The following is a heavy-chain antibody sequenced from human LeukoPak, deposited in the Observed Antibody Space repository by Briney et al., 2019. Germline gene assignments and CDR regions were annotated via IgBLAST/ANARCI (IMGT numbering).Heavy chain of an antibody. CDR1: GFTFSSYA. Sequence: PGGSLRLSCSASGFTFSSYAMHWVRQAAGEGLEYVSAINSDGDSTYYADSVKGRFTISRDNSKNTLYLQMGSLRPEDSAVYYCVKTPYSSTWYVGDYWGQGTLVTVSS. D-gene: IGHD2/OR15-2a*01. J-gene: IGHJ4*02. CDR2: INSDGDST. V-gene: IGHV3-64D*06. CDR3: VKTPYSSTWYVGDY.